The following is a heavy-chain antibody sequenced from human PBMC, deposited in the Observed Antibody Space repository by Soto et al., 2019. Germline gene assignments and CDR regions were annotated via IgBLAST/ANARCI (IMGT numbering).Heavy chain of an antibody. CDR2: INHSGST. D-gene: IGHD2-8*02. J-gene: IGHJ4*02. CDR1: GGSFSGYD. V-gene: IGHV4-34*01. CDR3: ARDQITGLFDY. Sequence: QVQLQQWGAGLLKPSETLSLTCAVYGGSFSGYDWTWIRQPPGTGLEWIGEINHSGSTNYNPSLKSRVTISVDTSKNPFSLKLTSVTAAATAVYYCARDQITGLFDYWGQGTLVTVSS.